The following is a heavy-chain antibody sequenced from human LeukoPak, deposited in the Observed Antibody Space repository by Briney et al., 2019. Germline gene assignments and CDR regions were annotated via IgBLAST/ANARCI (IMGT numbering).Heavy chain of an antibody. V-gene: IGHV3-64D*06. J-gene: IGHJ2*01. D-gene: IGHD6-19*01. CDR2: ISSNGGGP. CDR1: GFTFSSYA. CDR3: VRQLAVPGPGYFDL. Sequence: PGGSLRLSCSASGFTFSSYAMHWVRQAPGKGLEYVSAISSNGGGPYYADSVKGRFTISRDNSKNTLYLQTSSLRAEDTAVYYCVRQLAVPGPGYFDLWGRGTLVTVSS.